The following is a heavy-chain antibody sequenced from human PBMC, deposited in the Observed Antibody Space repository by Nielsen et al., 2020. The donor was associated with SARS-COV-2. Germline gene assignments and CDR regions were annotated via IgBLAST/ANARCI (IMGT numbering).Heavy chain of an antibody. CDR1: GFTFEDYA. Sequence: SLKISCAASGFTFEDYAMHWVRQAPGKGLEWVSGISWNSGSIGYADSVKGRFTISRDNAKNSLYLQMNSLRAEDTALYYCAKIANKYSSGDYWGQGTLVTVS. J-gene: IGHJ4*02. D-gene: IGHD6-19*01. V-gene: IGHV3-9*01. CDR3: AKIANKYSSGDY. CDR2: ISWNSGSI.